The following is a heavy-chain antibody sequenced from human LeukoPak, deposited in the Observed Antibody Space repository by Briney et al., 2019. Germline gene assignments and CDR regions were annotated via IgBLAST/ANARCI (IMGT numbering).Heavy chain of an antibody. D-gene: IGHD3-22*01. Sequence: GALVKVSCKASGYPFTRYVMHWVRQAPGQGLEWMGWFNANSGGANYAQTFPGRVNMTSDTSLSTAHIELSRLRSDDPAVYCCVSKWVTYYYNSSYYHYPTDVVDICGQGKTVTVSS. CDR3: VSKWVTYYYNSSYYHYPTDVVDI. CDR1: GYPFTRYV. CDR2: FNANSGGA. V-gene: IGHV1-2*02. J-gene: IGHJ3*02.